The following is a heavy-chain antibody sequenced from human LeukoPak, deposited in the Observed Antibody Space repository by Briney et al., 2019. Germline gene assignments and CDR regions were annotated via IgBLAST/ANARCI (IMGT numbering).Heavy chain of an antibody. Sequence: PGGSLRLSCAASGFTFSSYWMHWVRQAPGKGLVWVSHINSDGSSTTYADSVKGRFTISRDNAENTLYLQMNSLRADDTAVYYCATLGILDYWGQGPLVTVSS. V-gene: IGHV3-74*01. D-gene: IGHD3-16*01. CDR3: ATLGILDY. J-gene: IGHJ4*02. CDR2: INSDGSST. CDR1: GFTFSSYW.